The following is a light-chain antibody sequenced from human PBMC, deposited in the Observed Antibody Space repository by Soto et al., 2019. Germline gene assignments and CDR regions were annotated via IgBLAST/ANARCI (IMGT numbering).Light chain of an antibody. V-gene: IGKV1-5*01. Sequence: DIQITQCPATLSASVWDRVSITCLASQSISSWLAWYQQKPGKAPKLLIYHAYSLESGVPSRFSGSGSGTDFTLTISSLQPEDFATYYCQQLNNYPRTFGQGTKVDIK. CDR1: QSISSW. CDR3: QQLNNYPRT. J-gene: IGKJ1*01. CDR2: HAY.